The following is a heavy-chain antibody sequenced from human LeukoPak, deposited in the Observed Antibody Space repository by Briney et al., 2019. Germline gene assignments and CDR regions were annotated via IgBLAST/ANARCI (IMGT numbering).Heavy chain of an antibody. Sequence: SVKVSCKASGGTFSSYTISWVRQAPGQGLEWMGGIIPLFGTPDYAQKFQDRLTITADKSTSTAYMELSSLRSEDTAVYYCARDSGSLHFDYWGQGTLVTVSS. J-gene: IGHJ4*02. CDR3: ARDSGSLHFDY. V-gene: IGHV1-69*06. CDR2: IIPLFGTP. CDR1: GGTFSSYT. D-gene: IGHD1-26*01.